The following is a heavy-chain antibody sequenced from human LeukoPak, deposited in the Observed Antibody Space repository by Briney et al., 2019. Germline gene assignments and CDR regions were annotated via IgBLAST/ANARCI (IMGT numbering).Heavy chain of an antibody. CDR1: GYTLTELS. V-gene: IGHV1-24*01. Sequence: ASVKVSCKVSGYTLTELSMHWVRQAPGKGLEWMGGFDPEGGETIYAQKFQGRVTMTEDTSTDTAYMELSSLRSEDTAVYYCATPSGPAAIPLFDYWGQGTLVTVSS. CDR3: ATPSGPAAIPLFDY. J-gene: IGHJ4*02. CDR2: FDPEGGET. D-gene: IGHD2-2*01.